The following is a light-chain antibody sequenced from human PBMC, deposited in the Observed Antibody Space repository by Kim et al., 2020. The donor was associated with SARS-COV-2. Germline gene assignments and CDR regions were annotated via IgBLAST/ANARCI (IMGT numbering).Light chain of an antibody. CDR1: SSNSGAGYD. CDR3: QSYDSSLSGYV. V-gene: IGLV1-40*01. CDR2: GNS. J-gene: IGLJ1*01. Sequence: QRVTISCTGSSSNSGAGYDVHWYQELPGTAPRLLIYGNSTRPSGVPDRFSGSKSGTAASLAITGLQAEDEADYYCQSYDSSLSGYVFGTGTKVTVL.